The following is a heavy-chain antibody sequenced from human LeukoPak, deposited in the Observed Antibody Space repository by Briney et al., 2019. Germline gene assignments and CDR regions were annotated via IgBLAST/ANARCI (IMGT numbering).Heavy chain of an antibody. V-gene: IGHV1-8*01. CDR1: GYTFTSYD. CDR2: MNPNSGNT. Sequence: ASVKVSCKASGYTFTSYDINWVGQATGRGLEGMGWMNPNSGNTGYAQKFQGRVTMTRNTSISTAYMELSSLRSEDTAVYYCARGIGSSWLGNAFDIWGQGTMVTVSS. J-gene: IGHJ3*02. D-gene: IGHD6-13*01. CDR3: ARGIGSSWLGNAFDI.